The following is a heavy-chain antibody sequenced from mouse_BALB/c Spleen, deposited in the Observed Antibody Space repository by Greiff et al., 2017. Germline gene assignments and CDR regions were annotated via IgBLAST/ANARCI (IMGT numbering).Heavy chain of an antibody. Sequence: QVQLQQSGAELVKPGASVKLSCKASGYTFTSYYMYWVKQRPGQGLEWIGEINPSNGGTNFNEKFKSKATLTVDKSSSTAYMQLSSLTSEDSAVYYCTRLRCNYGYFDYWGQGTTLTVSS. J-gene: IGHJ2*01. D-gene: IGHD2-1*01. CDR1: GYTFTSYY. CDR2: INPSNGGT. CDR3: TRLRCNYGYFDY. V-gene: IGHV1S81*02.